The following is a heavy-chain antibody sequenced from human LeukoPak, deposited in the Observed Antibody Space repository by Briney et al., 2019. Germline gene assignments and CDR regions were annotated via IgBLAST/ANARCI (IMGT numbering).Heavy chain of an antibody. CDR1: GFTFSSYG. D-gene: IGHD6-13*01. J-gene: IGHJ4*02. Sequence: GGSLSLSCAASGFTFSSYGMHWVRQAPGKGLEWVAVISYDGSNKYYADSVKGRFTISRDSSKNTLYLQMNSLRAEDTAVYYCAKDQSWYYFDYWGQGTLVTVSS. CDR2: ISYDGSNK. V-gene: IGHV3-30*18. CDR3: AKDQSWYYFDY.